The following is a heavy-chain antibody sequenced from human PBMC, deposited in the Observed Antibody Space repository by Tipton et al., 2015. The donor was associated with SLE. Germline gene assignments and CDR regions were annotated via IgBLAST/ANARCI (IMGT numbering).Heavy chain of an antibody. D-gene: IGHD1-1*01. CDR1: GGSVSSSSKY. J-gene: IGHJ6*03. CDR2: IYYTGTTT. V-gene: IGHV4-39*07. CDR3: ARGREWNWSPYYMDV. Sequence: TLSLTCTVSGGSVSSSSKYWAWIRQPPGKGLEWICSIYYTGTTTYYNSFLKSRVTMSVDTSRDQFSLTLNSVTAADTGIYYCARGREWNWSPYYMDVWGKGTTVTVSS.